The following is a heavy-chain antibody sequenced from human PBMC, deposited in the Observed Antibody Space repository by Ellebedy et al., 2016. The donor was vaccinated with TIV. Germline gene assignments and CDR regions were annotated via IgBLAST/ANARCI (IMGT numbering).Heavy chain of an antibody. Sequence: GESLKISCAASGFTFSPYSMNWVRQAPGKGLEWVSYISGSTLTKFYADSVKGRFTISRDNAKNSLYLQMNRLRAEDTAVFYCATDGSYGDYVTPQHAFAIWGQGTTVTVSS. D-gene: IGHD4-17*01. CDR3: ATDGSYGDYVTPQHAFAI. J-gene: IGHJ3*02. V-gene: IGHV3-48*04. CDR2: ISGSTLTK. CDR1: GFTFSPYS.